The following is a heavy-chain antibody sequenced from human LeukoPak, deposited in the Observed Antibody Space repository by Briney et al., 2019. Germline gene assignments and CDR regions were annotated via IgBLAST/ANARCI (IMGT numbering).Heavy chain of an antibody. CDR3: ARGGFHRRTVTTFDY. J-gene: IGHJ4*02. CDR2: INHSGST. D-gene: IGHD4-11*01. CDR1: GGSFSGYY. V-gene: IGHV4-34*01. Sequence: SETLSLTCAVYGGSFSGYYWSWIRQPPGKGLVWIGEINHSGSTNYNPSLKSRVTISVDTSKNQFSLKLSSVTAADTAVYYCARGGFHRRTVTTFDYWGQGTLVTVSS.